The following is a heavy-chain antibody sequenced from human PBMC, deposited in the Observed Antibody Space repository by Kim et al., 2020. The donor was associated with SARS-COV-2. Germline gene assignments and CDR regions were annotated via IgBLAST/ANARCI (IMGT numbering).Heavy chain of an antibody. D-gene: IGHD4-17*01. CDR3: ARAPQGELYGDYVDY. J-gene: IGHJ4*02. Sequence: GAVKGRFTIPRDNAKNSVYPQMNSLRAEDTAVYYCARAPQGELYGDYVDYWGQGTLVTVSS. V-gene: IGHV3-11*01.